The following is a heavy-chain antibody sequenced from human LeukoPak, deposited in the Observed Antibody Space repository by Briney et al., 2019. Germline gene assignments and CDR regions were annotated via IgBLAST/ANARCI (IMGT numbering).Heavy chain of an antibody. CDR3: ARERGYSGSYYYYYMDV. Sequence: GGSLRLSCVASGFSFSSYWMSWVRQTPGKGLEWVSSISSSSSYIYYADSVKGRFTISRDNAKNSLYLQMNSLRAEDTAVYYCARERGYSGSYYYYYMDVWGKGTTVTISS. CDR1: GFSFSSYW. J-gene: IGHJ6*03. D-gene: IGHD5-18*01. CDR2: ISSSSSYI. V-gene: IGHV3-21*01.